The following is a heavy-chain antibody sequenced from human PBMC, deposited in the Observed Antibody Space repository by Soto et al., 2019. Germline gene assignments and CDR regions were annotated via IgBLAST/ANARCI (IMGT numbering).Heavy chain of an antibody. J-gene: IGHJ5*02. V-gene: IGHV4-31*03. Sequence: PSETLSLTYTVSGGSISSGRYYWSWIRQHPGKGLEWIGYIYYSGSTYYNPSLKSRVTISVDTSKNQFSLKLSSVTAADTAVSYCARGIAVAHPSYWFDPWGQEPWSPSPQ. D-gene: IGHD6-19*01. CDR1: GGSISSGRYY. CDR3: ARGIAVAHPSYWFDP. CDR2: IYYSGST.